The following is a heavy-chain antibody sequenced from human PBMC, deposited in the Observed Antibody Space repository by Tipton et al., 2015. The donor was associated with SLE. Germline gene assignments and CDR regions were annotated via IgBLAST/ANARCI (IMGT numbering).Heavy chain of an antibody. CDR1: GGSFSGYY. D-gene: IGHD2-2*02. V-gene: IGHV4-4*07. Sequence: TLSLTCAVYGGSFSGYYWSWIRQPAGKGLEWIGRIYTSGSTNYNPSLKSRVTISVDTSKNQFSLKLSSVTAADTAVYYCARDGCSSTSCYSDGNWFDPWGQVTLVTVSS. CDR2: IYTSGST. J-gene: IGHJ5*02. CDR3: ARDGCSSTSCYSDGNWFDP.